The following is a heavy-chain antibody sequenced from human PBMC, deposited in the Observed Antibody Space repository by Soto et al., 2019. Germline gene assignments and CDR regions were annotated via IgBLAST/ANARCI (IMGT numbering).Heavy chain of an antibody. CDR3: ARRILTAYVFDS. J-gene: IGHJ4*02. D-gene: IGHD3-9*01. V-gene: IGHV4-39*01. CDR2: FFIGGNT. Sequence: ETLSLTCTVSGGSISSSTYYWGWMRQPPGKGLEWIASFFIGGNTYYNPSLKSRVTISVDTSKNQFSLILSSVTAADTAVYYCARRILTAYVFDSWGQGAPVTVSS. CDR1: GGSISSSTYY.